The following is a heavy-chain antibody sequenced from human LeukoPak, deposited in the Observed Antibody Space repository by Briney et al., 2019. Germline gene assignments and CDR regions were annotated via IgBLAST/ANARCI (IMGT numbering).Heavy chain of an antibody. CDR2: IKQDGSEK. V-gene: IGHV3-7*01. CDR3: ATTTRGSYNPLPFDY. D-gene: IGHD1-26*01. Sequence: GGSLRLSCAASGFTFSSYWMSWVRQAPGKGLEWVANIKQDGSEKYYVDSVKGRFTISRDNAKNSLYLQMNSLRAEDTAVYYCATTTRGSYNPLPFDYWGQGTLVTVSS. J-gene: IGHJ4*02. CDR1: GFTFSSYW.